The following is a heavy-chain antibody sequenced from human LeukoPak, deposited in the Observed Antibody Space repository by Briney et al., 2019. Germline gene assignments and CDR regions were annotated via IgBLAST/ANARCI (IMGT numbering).Heavy chain of an antibody. CDR3: ARSLGQDYYDSSGTGGDY. J-gene: IGHJ4*02. CDR1: GNSFTSYW. D-gene: IGHD3-22*01. V-gene: IGHV5-51*01. CDR2: IYPGDSDT. Sequence: GESLKISCKGSGNSFTSYWIGWVRQMPGKGLEWMGIIYPGDSDTRYSPSFQGQVTISADKSISTAYLQWSSLKASDTAMYYCARSLGQDYYDSSGTGGDYWGQGTLVTVSS.